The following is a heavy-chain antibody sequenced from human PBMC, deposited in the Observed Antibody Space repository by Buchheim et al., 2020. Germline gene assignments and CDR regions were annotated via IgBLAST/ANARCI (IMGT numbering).Heavy chain of an antibody. Sequence: EVQLVESGGGLVQPGGSLRLSCGASGFTFTTYWMSWVRQAPGKGLEWLANIKQVGSEKYYVDSVKGRFTISRDNAKNLLYLQMNSLRAGDTAVYYCARRRGDHTHYYFDYWGQGTL. V-gene: IGHV3-7*01. J-gene: IGHJ4*02. D-gene: IGHD5-24*01. CDR3: ARRRGDHTHYYFDY. CDR2: IKQVGSEK. CDR1: GFTFTTYW.